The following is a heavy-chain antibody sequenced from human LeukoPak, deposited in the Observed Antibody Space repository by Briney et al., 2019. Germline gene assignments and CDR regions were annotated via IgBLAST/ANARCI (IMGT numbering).Heavy chain of an antibody. Sequence: SETLSLTCTVSGGSISYYYWSWIRQSPGKGLEWIGYIYYSGTTNYNPSLKSRVTLSVDTSKNQFSLQLRSVTAADSAVYYCAREDPQTTVPEGMDVWGQGTTVTVSS. CDR3: AREDPQTTVPEGMDV. CDR1: GGSISYYY. D-gene: IGHD4-17*01. J-gene: IGHJ6*02. V-gene: IGHV4-59*01. CDR2: IYYSGTT.